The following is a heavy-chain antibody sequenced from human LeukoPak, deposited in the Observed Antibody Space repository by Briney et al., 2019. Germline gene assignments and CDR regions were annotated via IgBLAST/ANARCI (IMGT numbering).Heavy chain of an antibody. Sequence: GGSLRLSCAASGFTFDDYAMHWVRQAPGKGLEWVSGISWNSGSIGYADSVKGRFTISRDNAKNSLYLQMNSLRAEDTALYYCAKAEGYSGYDYGDWGQGTLVTVSS. CDR2: ISWNSGSI. D-gene: IGHD5-12*01. CDR1: GFTFDDYA. CDR3: AKAEGYSGYDYGD. V-gene: IGHV3-9*01. J-gene: IGHJ4*02.